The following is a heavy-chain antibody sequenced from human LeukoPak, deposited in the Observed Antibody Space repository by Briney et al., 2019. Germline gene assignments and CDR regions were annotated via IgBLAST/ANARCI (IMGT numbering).Heavy chain of an antibody. V-gene: IGHV1-69*04. CDR3: AAGRSYYGMDV. CDR1: GGTFSSYA. J-gene: IGHJ6*02. CDR2: IIPILGIA. Sequence: ASVKVSCKASGGTFSSYAISWVRQAPGQGLEWMGRIIPILGIANYAQKFQGRVTITADKSTSTAYMELSSLRSEDTAVYYCAAGRSYYGMDVWGQGTTVTVSS.